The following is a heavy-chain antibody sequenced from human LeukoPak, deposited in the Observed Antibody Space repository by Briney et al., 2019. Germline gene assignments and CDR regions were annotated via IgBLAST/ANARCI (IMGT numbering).Heavy chain of an antibody. Sequence: GASVKVSCKASGYTFTSYYMHWVRQAPGQGLEWMGIINPSGGSTSYAQKFQGRVTMTRDTSTSTVYMELSSLRSEDTAVYYCARILRNGYSSGWYFDYWGQGTLVTVSS. J-gene: IGHJ4*02. CDR3: ARILRNGYSSGWYFDY. CDR1: GYTFTSYY. CDR2: INPSGGST. D-gene: IGHD6-19*01. V-gene: IGHV1-46*01.